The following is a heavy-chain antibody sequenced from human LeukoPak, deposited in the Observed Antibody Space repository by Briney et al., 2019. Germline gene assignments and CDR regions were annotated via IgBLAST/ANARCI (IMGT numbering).Heavy chain of an antibody. CDR2: INHSGST. Sequence: SETLSLTCAVYGGSFSGYYWSWIRPPPGEGLEWSGEINHSGSTNYNPSLTSRVTISVDTSKNQCSLKLSSVTAADTAVYYCARGSWYDVGYFDYWGQGTQVTVSS. CDR1: GGSFSGYY. J-gene: IGHJ4*02. CDR3: ARGSWYDVGYFDY. V-gene: IGHV4-34*01. D-gene: IGHD1-1*01.